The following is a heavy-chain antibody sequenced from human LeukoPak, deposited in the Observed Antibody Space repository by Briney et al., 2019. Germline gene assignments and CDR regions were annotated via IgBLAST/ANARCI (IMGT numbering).Heavy chain of an antibody. CDR3: TREDGRLFAFDV. Sequence: VASVKVSCKASGYTFNKYSISWVRQAPGQGLEWMGWINTDTGTPTYAQGFTGRFVISFDTSVSTAYLQINSLKAEDTALYYCTREDGRLFAFDVWVQGTMVTVSS. J-gene: IGHJ3*01. D-gene: IGHD5-24*01. V-gene: IGHV7-4-1*02. CDR1: GYTFNKYS. CDR2: INTDTGTP.